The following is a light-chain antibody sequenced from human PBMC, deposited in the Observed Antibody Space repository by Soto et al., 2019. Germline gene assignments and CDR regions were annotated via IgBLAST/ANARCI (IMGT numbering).Light chain of an antibody. Sequence: DIQMTQSPSSLSASVGDRVTITCRASQNVITWLAWYQHRPGKAPKLLIYAASSLESGVPSRFSGSGSGTEFTLTITSLQSDDFATYYCQQYENYWTFGQGTKVDI. CDR1: QNVITW. J-gene: IGKJ1*01. CDR3: QQYENYWT. V-gene: IGKV1-5*01. CDR2: AAS.